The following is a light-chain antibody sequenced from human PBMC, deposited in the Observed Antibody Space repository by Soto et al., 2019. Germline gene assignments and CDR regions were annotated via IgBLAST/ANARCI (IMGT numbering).Light chain of an antibody. CDR1: SSDIGGYNY. CDR2: EVN. Sequence: QSALTQPASVSGSPGQSITISCTGTSSDIGGYNYVSWYQQHPGKAPKLMIYEVNNRPSGVSNRFSASKSGNTASLTISGLQAEDEADYYCSSYTGSSTLVIFGGGTQLTVL. V-gene: IGLV2-14*01. CDR3: SSYTGSSTLVI. J-gene: IGLJ2*01.